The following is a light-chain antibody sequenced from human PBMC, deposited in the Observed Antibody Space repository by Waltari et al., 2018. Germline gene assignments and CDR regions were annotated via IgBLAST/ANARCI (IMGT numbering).Light chain of an antibody. V-gene: IGLV2-23*02. CDR2: EVS. CDR3: CSYAGSTTYV. CDR1: SSDVGGNNI. J-gene: IGLJ1*01. Sequence: QSALTPPASVSGSPGQSITISCTGTSSDVGGNNIVSWYHQHPGKAPTLMIYEVSKRPSGVSTRFSGSKSGNTASLTISGLQADDEADYYCCSYAGSTTYVFGTGTKVTVL.